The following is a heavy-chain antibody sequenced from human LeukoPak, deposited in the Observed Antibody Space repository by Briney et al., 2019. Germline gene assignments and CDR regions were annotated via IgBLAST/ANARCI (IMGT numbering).Heavy chain of an antibody. D-gene: IGHD5-18*01. CDR1: GGSISSSSYH. CDR2: IYYSGST. Sequence: PSETLSLTCTVSGGSISSSSYHWGWLRQPPGKGLEWIGSIYYSGSTYYNPSLKSRVTISVDTSKNQFSLKLSSVTAADTAVYYCARDNRGYSYGYVWFDPWGQGTLVTVSS. CDR3: ARDNRGYSYGYVWFDP. V-gene: IGHV4-39*07. J-gene: IGHJ5*02.